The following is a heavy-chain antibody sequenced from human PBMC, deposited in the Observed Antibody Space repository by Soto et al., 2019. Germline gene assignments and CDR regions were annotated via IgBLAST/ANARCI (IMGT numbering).Heavy chain of an antibody. Sequence: QVQLVESGGGVVQPGRSLRLSCEPSGFSFSDFGMHWVRQAPGKGLEWVAAISHDGSNQYYGDSVKGRFSISREHSNNRLYLQMNNLKVEDSAIYFCAKETRSRAVTATRVNGMDVWGQGTTVTVSS. CDR2: ISHDGSNQ. J-gene: IGHJ6*01. CDR1: GFSFSDFG. CDR3: AKETRSRAVTATRVNGMDV. V-gene: IGHV3-30*18. D-gene: IGHD2-21*02.